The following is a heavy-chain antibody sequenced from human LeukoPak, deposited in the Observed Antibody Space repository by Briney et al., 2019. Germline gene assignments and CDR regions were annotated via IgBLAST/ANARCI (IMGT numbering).Heavy chain of an antibody. D-gene: IGHD3-22*01. CDR2: ISSSGSTT. Sequence: LSLTCTVSGGSIRSGGYYWSWIRQAPGKGLEWVSYISSSGSTTDYADSVKGRFTISRDNAKNSLYLQMNSLRAEDTAVFYCARANSGSYWYFDLWGRGTLVTVSS. V-gene: IGHV3-11*01. J-gene: IGHJ2*01. CDR3: ARANSGSYWYFDL. CDR1: GGSIRSGGYY.